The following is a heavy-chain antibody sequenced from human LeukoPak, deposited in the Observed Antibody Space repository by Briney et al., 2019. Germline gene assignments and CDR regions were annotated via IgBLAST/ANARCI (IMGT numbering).Heavy chain of an antibody. D-gene: IGHD6-19*01. Sequence: QSGGSLRLSCAASGFTFSSYSMNWVRQAPGKGLEWVSSISSSGSTIYYADSVKGRFTISRDNAENSLYLQMNSLRAEDTAVYYCASHSSGWSDWGQGTLVTVSS. CDR2: ISSSGSTI. CDR3: ASHSSGWSD. CDR1: GFTFSSYS. V-gene: IGHV3-48*04. J-gene: IGHJ4*02.